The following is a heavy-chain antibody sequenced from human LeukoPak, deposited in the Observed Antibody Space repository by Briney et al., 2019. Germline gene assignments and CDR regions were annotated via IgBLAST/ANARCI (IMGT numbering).Heavy chain of an antibody. V-gene: IGHV4-31*03. D-gene: IGHD1-26*01. CDR1: GGSISSGDYY. CDR3: ARMTGVGATRAFDY. Sequence: SETLSLTCTVSGGSISSGDYYWSWIRQHPGKGLEWIGYIYYSGSTYYNPSLKSRVTMSVDTSKNQFSLKLSSVTAVDTAVYFCARMTGVGATRAFDYWGQGTLVTVFS. CDR2: IYYSGST. J-gene: IGHJ4*02.